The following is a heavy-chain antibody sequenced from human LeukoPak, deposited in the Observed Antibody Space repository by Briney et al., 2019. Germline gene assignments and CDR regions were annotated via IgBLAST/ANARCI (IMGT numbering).Heavy chain of an antibody. J-gene: IGHJ5*01. D-gene: IGHD2-15*01. CDR1: GFTFSSYA. Sequence: GGSLRLSCAASGFTFSSYAMSWVRQAPGKGLEWVSAISGSGGSTYYADSVKGRFTISRDNSKNTLYLQMNSLRAEDTAVYYCAKGRGYCSGGSCYSGFDSWGQGTLVTVSS. CDR3: AKGRGYCSGGSCYSGFDS. V-gene: IGHV3-23*01. CDR2: ISGSGGST.